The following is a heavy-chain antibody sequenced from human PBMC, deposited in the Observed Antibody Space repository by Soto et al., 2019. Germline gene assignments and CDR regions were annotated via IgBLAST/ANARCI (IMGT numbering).Heavy chain of an antibody. V-gene: IGHV1-69*13. CDR3: ARFFDIVLVPAAMLGFDL. Sequence: SVKVSCKASGGTFSSYAISWVRQAPGQGLEWMGGIIPIFGTANYAQKFQGRVTITADESTSTAYMELSSLRSEDTAVYYCARFFDIVLVPAAMLGFDLWGRGTLVTVSS. D-gene: IGHD2-2*01. J-gene: IGHJ2*01. CDR2: IIPIFGTA. CDR1: GGTFSSYA.